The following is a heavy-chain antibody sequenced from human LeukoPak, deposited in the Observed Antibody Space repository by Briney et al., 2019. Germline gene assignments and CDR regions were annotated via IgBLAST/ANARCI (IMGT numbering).Heavy chain of an antibody. D-gene: IGHD4-17*01. J-gene: IGHJ4*02. V-gene: IGHV1-69*04. CDR2: IIPILGIA. Sequence: SVKVSCKASGGTFSSYAISWVRQAPGQGLEWMGRIIPILGIANYAQKFQGRVTITADKSTSTVYMELSSLRSEDTAVYYCASATTVTTFSDYWGQGTLVTVSS. CDR1: GGTFSSYA. CDR3: ASATTVTTFSDY.